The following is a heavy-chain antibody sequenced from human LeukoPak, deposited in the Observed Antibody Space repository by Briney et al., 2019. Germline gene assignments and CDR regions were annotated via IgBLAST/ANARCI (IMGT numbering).Heavy chain of an antibody. CDR1: GYTFTGYY. CDR2: INPNSGGT. V-gene: IGHV1-2*02. CDR3: ARVKQQLVRGYYFDY. D-gene: IGHD6-13*01. Sequence: ASVTVSCKASGYTFTGYYMHWVRQAPGQGLEWMGWINPNSGGTNYAQKFQGRVTMTRDTSISTAYMELSRLRSDDTAVYYCARVKQQLVRGYYFDYWGQGTLVTVSS. J-gene: IGHJ4*02.